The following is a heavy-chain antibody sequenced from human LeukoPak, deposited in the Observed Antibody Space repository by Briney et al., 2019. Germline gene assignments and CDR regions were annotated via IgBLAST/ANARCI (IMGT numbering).Heavy chain of an antibody. D-gene: IGHD6-13*01. CDR2: INPSGGST. CDR3: ARDLSSSWYGHTEQYFDY. J-gene: IGHJ4*02. V-gene: IGHV1-46*01. Sequence: ASVTVSCKASGYTFTSYYMHWVRQAPGQGLEWRGIINPSGGSTSYAQKFQGRVTMTRSTSTRTVYMELSSLRSEDTAVYYCARDLSSSWYGHTEQYFDYWGQGTLVTVSS. CDR1: GYTFTSYY.